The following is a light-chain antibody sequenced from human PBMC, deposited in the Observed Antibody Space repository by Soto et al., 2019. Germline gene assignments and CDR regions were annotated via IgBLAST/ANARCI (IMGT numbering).Light chain of an antibody. J-gene: IGLJ2*01. CDR2: EDT. V-gene: IGLV2-23*02. CDR3: CSYAGSDTFVL. Sequence: QSALTQPASVSGSPGQSITISCTGTSSDVGSYNLVSWYQQRPGIAPKLMIYEDTKRPSGVSNRFSGSKSDNTASLTISGLQAEDEADYYCCSYAGSDTFVLFGGGTQLTVL. CDR1: SSDVGSYNL.